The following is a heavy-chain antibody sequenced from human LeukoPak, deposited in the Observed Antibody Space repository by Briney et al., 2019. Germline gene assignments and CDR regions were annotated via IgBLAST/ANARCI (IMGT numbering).Heavy chain of an antibody. J-gene: IGHJ4*02. Sequence: SVKVSCKASGGTFSSYAISWVRQAPGQGLEWMRRIIPTLGIANYAQKFQGRVTITADKSTSTAYMELSSLRSEDTAVYYCAAPPYYYDSSGYYYLSYWGQGTLVTVSS. CDR1: GGTFSSYA. CDR3: AAPPYYYDSSGYYYLSY. V-gene: IGHV1-69*04. CDR2: IIPTLGIA. D-gene: IGHD3-22*01.